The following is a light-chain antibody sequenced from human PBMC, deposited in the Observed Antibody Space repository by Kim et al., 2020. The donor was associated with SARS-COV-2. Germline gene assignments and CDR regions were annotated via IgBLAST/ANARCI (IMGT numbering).Light chain of an antibody. CDR2: SHN. J-gene: IGLJ3*02. V-gene: IGLV1-47*01. CDR3: AAWDDSLSGWV. Sequence: GQRVAIYCSGSTSNTASNYVSYYQQHPGTAPTRLIYSHNQRPSAVPDRFSGSKSGASASLAISGLRSEDEADYYCAAWDDSLSGWVFGGGTQLTVL. CDR1: TSNTASNY.